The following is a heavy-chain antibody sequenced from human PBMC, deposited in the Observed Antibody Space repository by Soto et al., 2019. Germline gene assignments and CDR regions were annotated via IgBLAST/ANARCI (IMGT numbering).Heavy chain of an antibody. CDR3: ARDSVGQNFDY. J-gene: IGHJ4*02. CDR1: GGSISSYY. CDR2: IYYSGST. Sequence: SETLSLTCTVSGGSISSYYWSWIRQPPGKGLEWIGYIYYSGSTNYNPSLKSRVTISVDTSKNQFSLKLSSVTAADTAVHYCARDSVGQNFDYWGQGTLVTVSS. V-gene: IGHV4-59*01.